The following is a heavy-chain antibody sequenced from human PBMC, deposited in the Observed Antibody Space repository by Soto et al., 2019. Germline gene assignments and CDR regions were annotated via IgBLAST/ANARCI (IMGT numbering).Heavy chain of an antibody. Sequence: QVQLVESGGGVVQPGRSLRLSCAASGFTFRSYGMHWVRLAPGKGLEWVAVISYDGSYKYYADSVRGRFTISRDNSKNMLYLKMNSLRAEDTAVYYCARTRASSDYFFYYGMDVWGQGTTVTVSS. D-gene: IGHD6-6*01. CDR1: GFTFRSYG. CDR3: ARTRASSDYFFYYGMDV. V-gene: IGHV3-30-3*01. CDR2: ISYDGSYK. J-gene: IGHJ6*02.